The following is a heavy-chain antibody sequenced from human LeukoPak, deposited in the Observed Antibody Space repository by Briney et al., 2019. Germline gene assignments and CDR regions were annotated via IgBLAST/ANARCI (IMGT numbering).Heavy chain of an antibody. CDR2: IIPILGIA. V-gene: IGHV1-69*04. Sequence: SVKLSCKASGGTCSSYAISWVRQAPGQGLEWMGRIIPILGIANYAQKFQGRVTITADKSTSTAYMELSSLRSEDTAVYYCALTTVTTAAFDIWGQGTMVTVSS. J-gene: IGHJ3*02. CDR3: ALTTVTTAAFDI. CDR1: GGTCSSYA. D-gene: IGHD4-17*01.